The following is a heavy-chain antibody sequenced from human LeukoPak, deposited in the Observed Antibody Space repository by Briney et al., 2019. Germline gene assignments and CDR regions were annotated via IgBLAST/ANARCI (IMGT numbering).Heavy chain of an antibody. J-gene: IGHJ6*02. V-gene: IGHV1-2*06. Sequence: ASVKVSCKASGYTFTGYYMHWVRQAPGQGLEWMGRINPNSGGTNYAQKFQGRVTMTRDTSISTAYIELSRLRSDDTAVYYCARVRIVGATQHYYYYGMDVWGQGTTVTVSS. D-gene: IGHD1-26*01. CDR1: GYTFTGYY. CDR3: ARVRIVGATQHYYYYGMDV. CDR2: INPNSGGT.